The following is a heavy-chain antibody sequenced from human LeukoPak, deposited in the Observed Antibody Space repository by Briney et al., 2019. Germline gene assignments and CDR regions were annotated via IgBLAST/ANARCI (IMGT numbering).Heavy chain of an antibody. V-gene: IGHV3-7*01. Sequence: GGSLRLSCAASGFTFNRYSMSWVRQAPGKGLEWVANIKQDGSEKYYVDSVRGRFTISRDNAKNSLYLQMNSLRAEDTAAYYCARGDWLPLPYAFDHWGQGTLVTVSS. CDR3: ARGDWLPLPYAFDH. CDR2: IKQDGSEK. J-gene: IGHJ4*02. D-gene: IGHD5-12*01. CDR1: GFTFNRYS.